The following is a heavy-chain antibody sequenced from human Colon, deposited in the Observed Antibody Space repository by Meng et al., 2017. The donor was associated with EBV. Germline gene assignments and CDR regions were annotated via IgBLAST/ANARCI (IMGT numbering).Heavy chain of an antibody. CDR2: IRSSSYYG. J-gene: IGHJ4*02. Sequence: GGAGGGLVQPGGSLRLSRTRLGFPFCAYTHNWLPPGPRKGVGWVASIRSSSYYGYYPESMKGRFTISRDNTKNSLFLQMNGLRVEDTAVYYCAREGSFDYWGQGTLVTVSS. V-gene: IGHV3-21*01. CDR3: AREGSFDY. CDR1: GFPFCAYT.